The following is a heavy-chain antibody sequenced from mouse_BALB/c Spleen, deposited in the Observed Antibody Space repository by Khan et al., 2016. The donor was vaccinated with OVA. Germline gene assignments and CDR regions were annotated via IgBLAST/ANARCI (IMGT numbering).Heavy chain of an antibody. Sequence: QVQLKQSGAELARPGASVKMSCKVSGYTFTSYTMHWVKQRPGQGLEWIGYIIPSTVYTNYNQKFKDKATLTADKSASTAYMQLSSLTSEDSADYYCARDFHYYGSRAAMDNWGQGTSVTVSS. CDR3: ARDFHYYGSRAAMDN. CDR1: GYTFTSYT. V-gene: IGHV1-4*01. D-gene: IGHD1-1*01. J-gene: IGHJ4*01. CDR2: IIPSTVYT.